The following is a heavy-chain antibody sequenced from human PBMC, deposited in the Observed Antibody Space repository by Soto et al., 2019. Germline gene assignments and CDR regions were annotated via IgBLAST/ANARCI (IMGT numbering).Heavy chain of an antibody. V-gene: IGHV3-30*18. D-gene: IGHD6-19*01. J-gene: IGHJ4*02. Sequence: QVQLVESGGGVVQPGRSLRLSCAASGFTFSSYGMHWVRQAPGKGLEWVAVISYDGSNKYYADSVKGRFTISRDNSKNTLYLQMNSLRAEDTAVYYCAKGYLVAVAAPLFGYWGQGTLVTVSS. CDR1: GFTFSSYG. CDR3: AKGYLVAVAAPLFGY. CDR2: ISYDGSNK.